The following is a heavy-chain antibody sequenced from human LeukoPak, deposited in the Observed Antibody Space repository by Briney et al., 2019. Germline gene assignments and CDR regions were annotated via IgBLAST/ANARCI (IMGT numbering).Heavy chain of an antibody. CDR3: ARDSNYDF. Sequence: GGSLRLSCAASGFTFDDYGMNWVRQAPGKGLEWVSGINWNGVSTGYADSVKGRFTISRDNAKNSLYLQMNSLRAEDTALYYCARDSNYDFWGQGTLVTVSS. V-gene: IGHV3-20*04. CDR1: GFTFDDYG. D-gene: IGHD3-3*01. CDR2: INWNGVST. J-gene: IGHJ4*02.